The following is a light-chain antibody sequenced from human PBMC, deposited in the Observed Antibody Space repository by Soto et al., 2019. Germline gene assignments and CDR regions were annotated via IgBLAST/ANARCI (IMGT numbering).Light chain of an antibody. CDR2: GAS. CDR1: QSVRSNY. CDR3: QHYGSSAYT. Sequence: EIVLTQSPGTLSLSPGERATLSCRASQSVRSNYLAWYQQKPGQAPRLPIYGASSRATGIPDRFSGSGSGTDFTLTISGLEPEDFAVYYCQHYGSSAYTFGQGTTLEIK. J-gene: IGKJ2*01. V-gene: IGKV3-20*01.